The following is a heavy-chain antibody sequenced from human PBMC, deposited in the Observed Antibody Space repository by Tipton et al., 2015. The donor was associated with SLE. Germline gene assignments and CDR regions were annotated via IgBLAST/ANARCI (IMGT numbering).Heavy chain of an antibody. CDR3: ARHGDSLMPPDY. J-gene: IGHJ4*02. V-gene: IGHV4-59*08. D-gene: IGHD2-2*01. Sequence: TLSLTGTVSGGSISSYYWSWIRQPPGKGLEWIGYIYYSGSTNYNPSLKSRVTISVDTSKNQFSLKLSSVTAADTAVYYCARHGDSLMPPDYWGQGTLVTVSS. CDR1: GGSISSYY. CDR2: IYYSGST.